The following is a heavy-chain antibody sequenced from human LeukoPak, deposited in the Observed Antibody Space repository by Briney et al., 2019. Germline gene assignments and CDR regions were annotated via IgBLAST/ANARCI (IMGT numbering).Heavy chain of an antibody. Sequence: SETLSLTCTVSGGSISSNYWSWLRQPPGKGLEWIGYMHYSGSSNYNPSLKSRVTISVDTSKNQFSLKLNSVTAADTAVYYCARLKVDMAREPYYFDYWGQGTLVTVSS. D-gene: IGHD3-10*01. V-gene: IGHV4-59*08. CDR1: GGSISSNY. CDR2: MHYSGSS. J-gene: IGHJ4*02. CDR3: ARLKVDMAREPYYFDY.